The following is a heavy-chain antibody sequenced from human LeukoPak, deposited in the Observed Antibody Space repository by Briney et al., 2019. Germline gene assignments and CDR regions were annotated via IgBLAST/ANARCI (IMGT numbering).Heavy chain of an antibody. CDR2: IKTDGSEK. J-gene: IGHJ5*02. D-gene: IGHD3-9*01. Sequence: PGGSLRLSCVASGFTFSNYWMNWVRQAPGKGLEWVANIKTDGSEKYYVDSVKGRFTISRDNAKNSLYLQMNSLRAEDTAVYYCARDYTGYFPWGQGTLVIVSS. CDR1: GFTFSNYW. V-gene: IGHV3-7*03. CDR3: ARDYTGYFP.